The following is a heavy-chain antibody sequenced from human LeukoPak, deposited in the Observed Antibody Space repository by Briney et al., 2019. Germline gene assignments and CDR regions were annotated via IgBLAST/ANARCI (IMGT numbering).Heavy chain of an antibody. CDR1: GFTFSSYG. Sequence: GGSLRLSCAASGFTFSSYGMHWVRQAPGKGLEWVAVIWYDGSNKYYADSVKGRFTISRDNSKNTLYLQMNSLRAEDTAVYYCAKEGDYDYVWGSFLGYWGQGTLVTVSS. CDR3: AKEGDYDYVWGSFLGY. CDR2: IWYDGSNK. J-gene: IGHJ4*02. D-gene: IGHD3-16*01. V-gene: IGHV3-33*06.